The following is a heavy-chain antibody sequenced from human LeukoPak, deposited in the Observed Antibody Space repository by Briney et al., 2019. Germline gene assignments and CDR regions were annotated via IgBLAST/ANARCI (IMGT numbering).Heavy chain of an antibody. CDR2: IYYSGST. D-gene: IGHD2-2*01. Sequence: KPSETLSLTCTVSGGSISSYYWSWIRQPAGKGLEWIGYIYYSGSTNYNPSLKSRVTISVDTSKNQFSLKLSSVTAADTAVYYCARGRYCSSTSCSRYWYFDLWGRGTLVTVSS. J-gene: IGHJ2*01. V-gene: IGHV4-59*01. CDR3: ARGRYCSSTSCSRYWYFDL. CDR1: GGSISSYY.